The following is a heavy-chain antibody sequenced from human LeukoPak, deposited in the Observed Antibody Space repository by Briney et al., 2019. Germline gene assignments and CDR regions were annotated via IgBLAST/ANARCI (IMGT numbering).Heavy chain of an antibody. CDR2: INPNSGGT. CDR1: GYTFTGHY. J-gene: IGHJ4*02. D-gene: IGHD6-13*01. V-gene: IGHV1-2*04. Sequence: ASVKVSCKASGYTFTGHYMHWVRQAPGQGLEWMGWINPNSGGTNYAQKFQGWVTMTRDTSISTAYMELSRLRSDDTAVYYCARSYLAAALDYWGQGTLVTVSS. CDR3: ARSYLAAALDY.